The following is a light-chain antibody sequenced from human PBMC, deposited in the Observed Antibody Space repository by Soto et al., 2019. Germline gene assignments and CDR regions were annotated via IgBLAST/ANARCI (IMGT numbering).Light chain of an antibody. J-gene: IGKJ4*01. CDR2: AAS. CDR1: QSISND. Sequence: DIQMTQSPSSLSASVGDRVTITCRASQSISNDLGWYQQKSGKAPRRLIYAASTLQTGVPSRFSGSGSGREFPLTISGRQPEDFATYYCLHHNSYLALSFGGGTKVE. CDR3: LHHNSYLALS. V-gene: IGKV1-17*01.